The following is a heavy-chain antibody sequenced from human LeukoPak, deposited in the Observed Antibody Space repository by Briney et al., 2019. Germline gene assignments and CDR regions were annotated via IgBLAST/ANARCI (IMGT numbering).Heavy chain of an antibody. V-gene: IGHV4-4*07. CDR1: GGSISSYY. D-gene: IGHD6-13*01. CDR2: IYTSGST. CDR3: AESEYSSSWYKN. Sequence: SETLSLTCTVSGGSISSYYWSWIRQPAGKGLEWIGRIYTSGSTNYNPSLKSRVTMSVDTSKNQFSLKLSSVTAADTAVYYCAESEYSSSWYKNWGQGTLVTVSS. J-gene: IGHJ4*02.